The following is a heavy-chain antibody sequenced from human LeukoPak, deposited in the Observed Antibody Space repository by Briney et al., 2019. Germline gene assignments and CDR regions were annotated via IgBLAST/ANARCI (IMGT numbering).Heavy chain of an antibody. D-gene: IGHD3-22*01. CDR1: GVSITSYSHN. CDR2: YHFSGAI. CDR3: AIPYEGSGYAYDH. J-gene: IGHJ4*02. Sequence: SEPLSLTCTVSGVSITSYSHNYDWIRQPPGKGLEWIGGYHFSGAINYNPSLKSRVTISVDTSKKQISLKLHSVTAADTAVYDCAIPYEGSGYAYDHWGQGTLVTVSS. V-gene: IGHV4-39*01.